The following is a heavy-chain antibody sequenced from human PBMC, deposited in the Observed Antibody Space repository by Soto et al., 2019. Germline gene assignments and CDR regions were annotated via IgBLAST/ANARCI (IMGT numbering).Heavy chain of an antibody. CDR3: ARDSDSSSWSSPHYYGMDV. D-gene: IGHD6-13*01. Sequence: QVQLQESGPGLVKPSETLSLTCTVSGGSVSSRSYYWSWIRQPPGKGLEWIGYIYYSGSTNYNPSLKSRVTISVDTSKNQFSLKLSSVTAADTAVYYCARDSDSSSWSSPHYYGMDVWGQGTTVTVSS. J-gene: IGHJ6*02. CDR2: IYYSGST. V-gene: IGHV4-61*01. CDR1: GGSVSSRSYY.